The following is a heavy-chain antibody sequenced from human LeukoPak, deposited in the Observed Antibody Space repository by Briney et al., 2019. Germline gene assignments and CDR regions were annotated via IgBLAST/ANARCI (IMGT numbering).Heavy chain of an antibody. D-gene: IGHD2-15*01. CDR1: GGSISSYY. CDR2: IYYSGST. J-gene: IGHJ5*02. V-gene: IGHV4-59*01. CDR3: ARDLCSSGSCYSSP. Sequence: PSETLSLTCTVSGGSISSYYWSWIRQPPGKGLEWIGYIYYSGSTNYNPSLKSRVTISVDTSKNQFSLKLSSVTAADTAVYYCARDLCSSGSCYSSPWGQGTLVTVSS.